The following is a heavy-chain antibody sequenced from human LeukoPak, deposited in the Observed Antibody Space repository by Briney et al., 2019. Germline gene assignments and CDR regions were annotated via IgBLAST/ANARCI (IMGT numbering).Heavy chain of an antibody. D-gene: IGHD4-17*01. CDR1: GASITSSSYF. V-gene: IGHV4-39*01. Sequence: PSETLSLTCTVSGASITSSSYFWGWIRQAPGKGLEWIGSIYYSGSTYYNPSLKSRVTISVDTSKNQFSLKLSSVTAADTAVYYCARLSGDYDYYYYYYMDVWGKGTTVTISS. CDR2: IYYSGST. J-gene: IGHJ6*03. CDR3: ARLSGDYDYYYYYYMDV.